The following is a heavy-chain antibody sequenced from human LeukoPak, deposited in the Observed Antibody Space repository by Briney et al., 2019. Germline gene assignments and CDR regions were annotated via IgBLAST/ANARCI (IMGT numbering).Heavy chain of an antibody. D-gene: IGHD6-13*01. CDR3: ARDRGNYFDY. CDR1: VGXFTSAGYY. Sequence: SQTLSLTCIVSVGXFTSAGYYWRWIRHPPGNGLEWIGYIEYGGSNYYNPSLKSRVAISVDTANNQFSLKLRSVTAPDTAVYYCARDRGNYFDYWGQGTLVTVSS. CDR2: IEYGGSN. J-gene: IGHJ4*02. V-gene: IGHV4-31*03.